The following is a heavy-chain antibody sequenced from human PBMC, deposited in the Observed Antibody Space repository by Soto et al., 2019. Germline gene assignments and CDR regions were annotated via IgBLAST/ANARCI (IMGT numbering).Heavy chain of an antibody. CDR3: ARLGRYYQSLDP. CDR2: ISYSGST. J-gene: IGHJ5*02. Sequence: PSETLSLTCTVSGGSISSDSYYWGWIRQSPEKGLEWIASISYSGSTYYNPTLKSRLIISVDTSKSQFSLRLTAVTAADTAVYYCARLGRYYQSLDPWGQGTLVTAPQ. CDR1: GGSISSDSYY. V-gene: IGHV4-39*01. D-gene: IGHD3-10*01.